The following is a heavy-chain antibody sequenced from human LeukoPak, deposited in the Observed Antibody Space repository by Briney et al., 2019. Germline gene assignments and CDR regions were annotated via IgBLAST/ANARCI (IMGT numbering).Heavy chain of an antibody. CDR1: GFIFSNYW. J-gene: IGHJ4*02. D-gene: IGHD4-11*01. V-gene: IGHV3-20*04. CDR2: INWDGGST. CDR3: ARSPLMTTYLVDF. Sequence: PGGSLRLSCTASGFIFSNYWMSWVRQAPGKGLEWVAGINWDGGSTGYADSVKGRFTISRDNAKNSLYLQMNSLRAEDTALYYCARSPLMTTYLVDFWGQGTLVTVSS.